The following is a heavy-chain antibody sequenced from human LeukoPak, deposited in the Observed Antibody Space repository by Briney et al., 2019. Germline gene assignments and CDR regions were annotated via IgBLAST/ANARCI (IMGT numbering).Heavy chain of an antibody. CDR2: INPNSGDT. CDR1: GYTFTGYY. CDR3: ASAPSYCPLGMDV. Sequence: ASVKVSCKASGYTFTGYYMHWVRQAPGQGLEWMGWINPNSGDTNYAQKLQGRVTMTRDTSISTAYMELSRLRSDDTAVYYCASAPSYCPLGMDVWGKGTTVTVSS. J-gene: IGHJ6*04. V-gene: IGHV1-2*02. D-gene: IGHD2-15*01.